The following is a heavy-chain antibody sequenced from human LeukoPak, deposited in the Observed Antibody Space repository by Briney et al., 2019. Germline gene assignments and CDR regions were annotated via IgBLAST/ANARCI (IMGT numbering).Heavy chain of an antibody. V-gene: IGHV3-30*03. J-gene: IGHJ4*02. CDR1: GFTFSSYG. CDR2: ISYDATNK. D-gene: IGHD6-13*01. CDR3: ARASSSYFYYFDY. Sequence: GGSLRLSCAAPGFTFSSYGMHWVRQAPGKGLEWVAVISYDATNKYYADSVKGRFTLSRDNSKNTLYLQTNTLRAEDTAVYYCARASSSYFYYFDYWGQGTLVTVSS.